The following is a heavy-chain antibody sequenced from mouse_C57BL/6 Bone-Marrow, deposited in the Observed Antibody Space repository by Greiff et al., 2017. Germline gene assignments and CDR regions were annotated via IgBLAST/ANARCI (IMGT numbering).Heavy chain of an antibody. CDR1: GYTFTSYW. J-gene: IGHJ2*01. Sequence: QVQLQQPGAELVKPGASVKLSCKASGYTFTSYWMHWVKQRPGQGLEWIGMIHPNSGSTNYNEKFKSKATLTVDKSSSTAYMQLSSLTSEDSAVYYWARGETMVTAGYVYYSEQGITLTVSS. CDR2: IHPNSGST. CDR3: ARGETMVTAGYVYY. V-gene: IGHV1-64*01. D-gene: IGHD2-2*01.